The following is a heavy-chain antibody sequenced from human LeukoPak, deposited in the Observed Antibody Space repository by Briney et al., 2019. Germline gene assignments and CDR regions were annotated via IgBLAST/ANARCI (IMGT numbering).Heavy chain of an antibody. CDR2: IRSKAYGGTT. D-gene: IGHD7-27*01. CDR3: TRVFLNWGEYYSDY. J-gene: IGHJ4*02. V-gene: IGHV3-49*03. CDR1: GFTFGDYA. Sequence: GGSLRLSCTASGFTFGDYAMSWFRQAPGKGLEWVGFIRSKAYGGTTEYAASVKGRFTISRDDSKSIAYLQMNSLKTEDTAVYYCTRVFLNWGEYYSDYWGQGTLVTVSS.